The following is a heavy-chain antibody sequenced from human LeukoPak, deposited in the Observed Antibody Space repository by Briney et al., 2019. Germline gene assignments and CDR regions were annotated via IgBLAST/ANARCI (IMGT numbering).Heavy chain of an antibody. Sequence: PGGSLRLSCAASGFTFGTSAISWVRQAPGKGLEWVSSISGSGGVTYDSDSVKGRFTISRDNPKSTLYLQMNSLRAEDTATYFCAKARYNNGWDYFDYWGLGTLVTVSS. CDR3: AKARYNNGWDYFDY. J-gene: IGHJ4*02. V-gene: IGHV3-23*01. D-gene: IGHD6-19*01. CDR2: ISGSGGVT. CDR1: GFTFGTSA.